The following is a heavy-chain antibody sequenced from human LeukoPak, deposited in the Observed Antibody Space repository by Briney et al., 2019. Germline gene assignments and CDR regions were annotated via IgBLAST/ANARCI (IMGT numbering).Heavy chain of an antibody. V-gene: IGHV5-51*01. J-gene: IGHJ6*03. Sequence: GESLKISCKGSGYTFFSYWIGWVRQMPGKGLEWMGIIYPGDSDTRYSPSFQDQVTISADKSISTAYLQWSSLKASDTAMYYCARQTHTAKITYYYYYTDVWGKGTTVTVSS. CDR1: GYTFFSYW. CDR2: IYPGDSDT. CDR3: ARQTHTAKITYYYYYTDV. D-gene: IGHD5-18*01.